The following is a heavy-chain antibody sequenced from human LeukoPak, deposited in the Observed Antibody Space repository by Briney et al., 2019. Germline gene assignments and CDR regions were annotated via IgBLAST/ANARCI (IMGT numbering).Heavy chain of an antibody. CDR1: GFTLSNSW. Sequence: GGSLRLSCAASGFTLSNSWMHWVRQAPGKGLVWVSRTNGDGSDTSYADSVKGRFTISRDSATNTLYLQMNSLRAEDTAIYYCVRDGEYSHGIDFDYWGQGTLVTVSS. CDR2: TNGDGSDT. J-gene: IGHJ4*02. V-gene: IGHV3-74*01. CDR3: VRDGEYSHGIDFDY. D-gene: IGHD5-18*01.